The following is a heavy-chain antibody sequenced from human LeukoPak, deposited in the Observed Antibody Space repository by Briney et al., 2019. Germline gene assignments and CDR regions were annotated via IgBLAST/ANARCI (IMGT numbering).Heavy chain of an antibody. J-gene: IGHJ4*02. CDR2: IRYDGSNK. V-gene: IGHV3-30*02. CDR1: GFTFSSYG. CDR3: AKGLQYYYDSSGYLSH. D-gene: IGHD3-22*01. Sequence: GGSLRLSCAASGFTFSSYGMHWVRQAPGKGLEWVAFIRYDGSNKYYADSVKGRFTISRDNSKNTLYLQMKSLRSEDTAVYYCAKGLQYYYDSSGYLSHWGQGTLVTVSS.